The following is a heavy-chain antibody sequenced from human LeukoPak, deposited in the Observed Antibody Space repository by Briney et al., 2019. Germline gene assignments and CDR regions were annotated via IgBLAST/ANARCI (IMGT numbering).Heavy chain of an antibody. J-gene: IGHJ5*02. V-gene: IGHV1-2*02. CDR2: INPNSGGT. CDR1: GYTFTGYY. Sequence: GASVKVSCKASGYTFTGYYMHWGRQAPGQGLEWMGWINPNSGGTNYAQKFQGRVTMTRDTSISTAYMELSRLRSDDTAVYYCARDAYSSSWGRRLVARFDPWGQGTLVTVSS. D-gene: IGHD6-13*01. CDR3: ARDAYSSSWGRRLVARFDP.